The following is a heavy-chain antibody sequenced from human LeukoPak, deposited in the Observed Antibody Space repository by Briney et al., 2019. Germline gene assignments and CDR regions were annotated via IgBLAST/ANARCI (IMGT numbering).Heavy chain of an antibody. CDR2: INPNTGGT. J-gene: IGHJ3*02. V-gene: IGHV1-2*02. D-gene: IGHD3-22*01. CDR1: GYTFTGYY. Sequence: ASVKVSCKASGYTFTGYYIHWVRQAPGQGLEWMGYINPNTGGTYYAQKFQGRVTVTRDTSISTAYMDLNRLTPDDTAVYYCATYYDSGVHAFHIWGQGTMVTVSS. CDR3: ATYYDSGVHAFHI.